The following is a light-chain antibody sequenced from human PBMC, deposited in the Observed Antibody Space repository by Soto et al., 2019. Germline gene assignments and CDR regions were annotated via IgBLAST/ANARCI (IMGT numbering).Light chain of an antibody. V-gene: IGKV3-15*01. CDR2: CAS. J-gene: IGKJ1*01. Sequence: DIVMTHSPATLSVSPGERATLSSSASQSVSSNLAWYQQKPGQAPRLLIYCASTRATGIPARFSGSGSGTEFTLTISSLQSEDFAVYYCQQYNNWPWTFGQGTKVDIK. CDR1: QSVSSN. CDR3: QQYNNWPWT.